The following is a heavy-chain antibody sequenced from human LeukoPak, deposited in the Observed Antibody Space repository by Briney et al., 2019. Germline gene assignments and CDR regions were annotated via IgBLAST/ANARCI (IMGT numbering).Heavy chain of an antibody. J-gene: IGHJ6*03. CDR2: INHSGST. Sequence: PSETLSLTCTVSGYSISSGYYWGWIRQPPGKGLEWIGEINHSGSTNYNPSLKSRVTISVDTSKNQFSLKLSSVTAADTAVYYCARQKYSRSWSYYYYYYYMDVWGKGTTVTISS. CDR3: ARQKYSRSWSYYYYYYYMDV. D-gene: IGHD6-13*01. CDR1: GYSISSGYY. V-gene: IGHV4-38-2*02.